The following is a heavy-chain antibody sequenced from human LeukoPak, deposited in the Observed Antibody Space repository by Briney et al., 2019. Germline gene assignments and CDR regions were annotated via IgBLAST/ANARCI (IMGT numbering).Heavy chain of an antibody. CDR1: GFTVSSNY. V-gene: IGHV3-53*05. CDR2: IYSGGST. J-gene: IGHJ1*01. D-gene: IGHD6-13*01. CDR3: ASGPGMYSSSWLFQH. Sequence: GGSLRLSCAASGFTVSSNYMSWVRQAPGKGLEWVSVIYSGGSTYYADSVKGRFTISRDNSKNTLYLQMNSLRAEDTAVYYCASGPGMYSSSWLFQHWGQGTLVTVSS.